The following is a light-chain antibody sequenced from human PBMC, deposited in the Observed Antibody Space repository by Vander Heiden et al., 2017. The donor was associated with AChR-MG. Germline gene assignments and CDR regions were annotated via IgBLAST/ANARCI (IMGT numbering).Light chain of an antibody. Sequence: QPVLTQPPSVSGAPGQRVTFSRLGSSSNIEVGYDVPWYQRLPGTAPKLLIYGSSNRPSGVPDRFSVSKSGTSASLSITGLQAEDEADYYCQSYDSILTYVVFGGGTKLTVL. CDR3: QSYDSILTYVV. CDR2: GSS. CDR1: SSNIEVGYD. J-gene: IGLJ2*01. V-gene: IGLV1-40*01.